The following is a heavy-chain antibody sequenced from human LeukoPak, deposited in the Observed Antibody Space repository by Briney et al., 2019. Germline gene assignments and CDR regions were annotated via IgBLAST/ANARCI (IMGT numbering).Heavy chain of an antibody. CDR3: ARAQSSSHDFDY. Sequence: ASVTVSCTASGYTFTSYAMHWVRQAPGQRLEWMGWINAGNGNTKYSQKFQGRVTITRDTSASTAYMELSSLRSEDTAVYYCARAQSSSHDFDYWGQGTLVTVSS. D-gene: IGHD2-15*01. CDR2: INAGNGNT. V-gene: IGHV1-3*01. J-gene: IGHJ4*02. CDR1: GYTFTSYA.